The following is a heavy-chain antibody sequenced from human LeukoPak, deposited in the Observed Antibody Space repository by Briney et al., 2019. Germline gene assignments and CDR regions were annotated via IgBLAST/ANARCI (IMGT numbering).Heavy chain of an antibody. CDR1: GFTFSDYW. Sequence: GGSLRLSCAASGFTFSDYWMSWVRQAPGKGLEWVANIKHDGSERYYVDSVTGRFTISRDNAKNSLSLQMNSLRAEDTAVYYCARHYFDYWGQGTLVTVSS. V-gene: IGHV3-7*01. CDR2: IKHDGSER. J-gene: IGHJ4*02. CDR3: ARHYFDY.